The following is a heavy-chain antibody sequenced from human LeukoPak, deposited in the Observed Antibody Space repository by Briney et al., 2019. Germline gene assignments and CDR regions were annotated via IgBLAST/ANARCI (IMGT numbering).Heavy chain of an antibody. J-gene: IGHJ4*02. Sequence: GGSLRLSCASSGFTFSSYGMSWVRQAPGKGLEWVSAISGSGGSTYYADSVKGRFTISRDNSKNTLYLQMKRRRAEYTAVYYCGKDPPPYCSGGSSYSGFDSWGQGPLVTVSS. CDR3: GKDPPPYCSGGSSYSGFDS. D-gene: IGHD2-15*01. CDR1: GFTFSSYG. CDR2: ISGSGGST. V-gene: IGHV3-23*01.